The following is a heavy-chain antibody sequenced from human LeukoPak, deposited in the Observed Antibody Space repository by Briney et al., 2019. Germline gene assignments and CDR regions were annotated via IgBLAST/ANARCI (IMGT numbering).Heavy chain of an antibody. D-gene: IGHD4-17*01. Sequence: GGSLRLSCAASGFILRDYHMNWIRQAPGKGLEWVSYITSGDSTIYNADSVKGRFTISRDNAKNSVYLQMNSLRAEDTAMYYCARELGDYGDPLNWFDPWGQGTLVTVSS. CDR1: GFILRDYH. V-gene: IGHV3-11*04. CDR3: ARELGDYGDPLNWFDP. CDR2: ITSGDSTI. J-gene: IGHJ5*02.